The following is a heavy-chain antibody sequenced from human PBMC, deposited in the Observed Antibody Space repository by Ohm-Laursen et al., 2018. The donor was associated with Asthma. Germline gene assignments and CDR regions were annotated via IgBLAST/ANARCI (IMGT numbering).Heavy chain of an antibody. D-gene: IGHD2-2*01. CDR1: GFTFSTYW. V-gene: IGHV3-7*01. CDR3: ATLSWYASQF. CDR2: IKPDGSQT. Sequence: SLRLSCSASGFTFSTYWMHWVRQAPGKGLQWLAFIKPDGSQTYYADSMEGRFSISRDNSKNSLYLQMSSLRGEDTAIYYCATLSWYASQFWGQGTLVTVSS. J-gene: IGHJ4*02.